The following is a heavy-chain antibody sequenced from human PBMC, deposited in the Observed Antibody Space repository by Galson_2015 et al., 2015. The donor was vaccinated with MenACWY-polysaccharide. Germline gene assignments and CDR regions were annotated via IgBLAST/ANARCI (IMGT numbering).Heavy chain of an antibody. CDR3: AKQDSLFGASDFDY. CDR1: GFSFSNYA. V-gene: IGHV3-23*01. Sequence: SLRLSCAASGFSFSNYAMSWVRQAPGEGLQWVSAISGSGSTTYYSDSVKGRFTISRDNSKNTLYLQMNSLRAEDTAVYYCAKQDSLFGASDFDYWGQGTLVTVSS. D-gene: IGHD4/OR15-4a*01. CDR2: ISGSGSTT. J-gene: IGHJ4*02.